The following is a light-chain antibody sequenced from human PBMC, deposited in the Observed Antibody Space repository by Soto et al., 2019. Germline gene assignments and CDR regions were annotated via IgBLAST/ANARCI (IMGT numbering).Light chain of an antibody. CDR3: QQYNSYST. CDR2: DAS. Sequence: DIPMTQSPSTLSASVGDRVTITCRASQSISSWLAWYQQKPGKAPKLLIYDASSLESGVPSRFSGSGSGTEFTRTIRSLQPDDFATYYCQQYNSYSTFGQGTKVEIK. CDR1: QSISSW. V-gene: IGKV1-5*01. J-gene: IGKJ1*01.